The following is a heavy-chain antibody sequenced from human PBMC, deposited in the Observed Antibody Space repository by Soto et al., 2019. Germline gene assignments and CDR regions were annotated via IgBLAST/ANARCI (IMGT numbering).Heavy chain of an antibody. CDR3: SLSTRTNYYYYGMDV. CDR1: GGSISSGGYY. D-gene: IGHD4-17*01. V-gene: IGHV4-31*03. J-gene: IGHJ6*02. Sequence: QVQLQESGPGLVKPSQTLSLTCTVSGGSISSGGYYWSWIRQPPGKGLEWIGYIYYSGSTYYNPSLKSRVTISVDTSKNQFSLKLSSVTAADTAVYYCSLSTRTNYYYYGMDVWGQGTTVTVSS. CDR2: IYYSGST.